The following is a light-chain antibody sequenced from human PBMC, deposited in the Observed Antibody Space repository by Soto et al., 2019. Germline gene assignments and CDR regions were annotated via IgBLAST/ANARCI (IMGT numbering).Light chain of an antibody. CDR3: QQYNSYSPT. CDR2: DAS. CDR1: QSISSW. V-gene: IGKV1-5*01. Sequence: DIQITQSPSTLSASVGDRVTITCRASQSISSWLAWYQQKPGKAPKLLIYDASSLESGVRSRFSGSGSGTEFTLTISSLQPDDFATYYCQQYNSYSPTFGQGTKVDIK. J-gene: IGKJ1*01.